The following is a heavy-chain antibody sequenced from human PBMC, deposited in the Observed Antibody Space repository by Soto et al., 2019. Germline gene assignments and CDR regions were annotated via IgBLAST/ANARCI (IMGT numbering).Heavy chain of an antibody. V-gene: IGHV1-69*01. Sequence: KVSCKASGGTFSSYAISWVRQAPGQGLEWMGGIIPIFGTANYAQKFQGRVTITADESTSTAYMELSSLRSEDTAVYYCAREGLTTPRIEYWGQGTLVTAPQ. CDR3: AREGLTTPRIEY. CDR1: GGTFSSYA. D-gene: IGHD1-1*01. J-gene: IGHJ4*02. CDR2: IIPIFGTA.